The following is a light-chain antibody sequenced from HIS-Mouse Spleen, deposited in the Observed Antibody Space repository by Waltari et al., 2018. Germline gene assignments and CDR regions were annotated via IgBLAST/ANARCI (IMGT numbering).Light chain of an antibody. CDR1: QSVLYSSNNQTN. CDR2: WAS. V-gene: IGKV4-1*01. CDR3: QQYYSTPYT. Sequence: DIVMTQSPDPLAVSLGERATINCQSSQSVLYSSNNQTNLAWSQQKPGQPPKLLIYWASTRESGVPDRFSGSGSGTDFTLTISSLQAEDVAVYYCQQYYSTPYTFGQGTKLEIK. J-gene: IGKJ2*01.